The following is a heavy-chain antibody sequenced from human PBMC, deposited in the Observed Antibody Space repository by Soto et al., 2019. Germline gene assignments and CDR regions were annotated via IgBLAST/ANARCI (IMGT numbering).Heavy chain of an antibody. J-gene: IGHJ6*02. D-gene: IGHD4-17*01. CDR2: VKQDGSEK. CDR3: ARDSDYGEDYYYGLDV. Sequence: SWVRQAPGKGLEWVANVKQDGSEKYYVDSVKGRFTISRDNAKNSLYLQMNSLRAEDTAVYYCARDSDYGEDYYYGLDVWGQGSTVTVSS. V-gene: IGHV3-7*01.